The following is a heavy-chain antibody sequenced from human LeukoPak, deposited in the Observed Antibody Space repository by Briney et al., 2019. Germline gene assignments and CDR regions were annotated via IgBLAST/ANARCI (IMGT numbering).Heavy chain of an antibody. J-gene: IGHJ4*02. D-gene: IGHD4-23*01. CDR2: IYSGGST. CDR3: ASASGGNSFFGY. V-gene: IGHV3-53*01. Sequence: AGGSLRLSCVVSGLIVSSNYMSWVRQAPGKGLECVSVIYSGGSTYYADSVKGRFTISRDNSKNTLYLQMNSLRAEDTAVYYCASASGGNSFFGYWGQGTLVTVSS. CDR1: GLIVSSNY.